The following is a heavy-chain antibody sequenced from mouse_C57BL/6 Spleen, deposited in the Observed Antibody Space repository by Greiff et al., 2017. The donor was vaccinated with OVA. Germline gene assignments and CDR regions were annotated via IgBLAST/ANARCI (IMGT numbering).Heavy chain of an antibody. Sequence: QVQLQQPGAELVMPGASVKLSCKASGYTFTSYWMHWVKQRPGQGLEWIGEIDPSDSYTNYNQKFKGKSTLTVDKSSSTAYMQLSSLTSEDSAVYYCARYGDSNYRFDYWGQGTTLTVSS. CDR2: IDPSDSYT. J-gene: IGHJ2*01. D-gene: IGHD2-5*01. CDR1: GYTFTSYW. V-gene: IGHV1-69*01. CDR3: ARYGDSNYRFDY.